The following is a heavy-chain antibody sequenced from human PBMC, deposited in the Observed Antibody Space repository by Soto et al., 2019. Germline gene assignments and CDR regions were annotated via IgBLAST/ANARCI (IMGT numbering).Heavy chain of an antibody. J-gene: IGHJ3*02. D-gene: IGHD3-22*01. Sequence: GGSLRLSCGASGFSFSSYAMHWVRQAPGKGPEWVAVIWDDGSEEYYGGSVKGRFSISRDNSENTLYLQMNSLRVEDTAVYYCARDPLRAFYDSRGWPGAFDIWGQGTVVTVSS. V-gene: IGHV3-33*01. CDR3: ARDPLRAFYDSRGWPGAFDI. CDR2: IWDDGSEE. CDR1: GFSFSSYA.